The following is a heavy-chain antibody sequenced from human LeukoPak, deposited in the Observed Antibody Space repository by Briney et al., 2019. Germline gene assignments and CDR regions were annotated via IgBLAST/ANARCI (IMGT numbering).Heavy chain of an antibody. J-gene: IGHJ4*02. Sequence: ASETLSLTCTVSGGSISSYYWSWIRQPPGKGLEWIGYIYYSGSTNYNPSLKSRVTISVDTSKNQFSLKLSSVTAADTAVYYCARVSGNWMFDYWGQGTLVTVSS. CDR2: IYYSGST. CDR1: GGSISSYY. D-gene: IGHD1-1*01. V-gene: IGHV4-59*01. CDR3: ARVSGNWMFDY.